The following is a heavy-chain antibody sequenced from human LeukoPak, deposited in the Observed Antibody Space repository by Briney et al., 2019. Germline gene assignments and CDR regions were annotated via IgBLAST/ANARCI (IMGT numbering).Heavy chain of an antibody. Sequence: PGGSLRLSCTASGFAYGDFAMNWVRQAPGKGLEWVGFIKTKLYGGTTEYAASVKGRFTISRDDSKAIAYLQMNSLKTEDTAVYYCTRDHRDDCNPGYYFDYWGQGTLVTVSS. V-gene: IGHV3-49*04. CDR1: GFAYGDFA. CDR2: IKTKLYGGTT. CDR3: TRDHRDDCNPGYYFDY. D-gene: IGHD5-24*01. J-gene: IGHJ4*02.